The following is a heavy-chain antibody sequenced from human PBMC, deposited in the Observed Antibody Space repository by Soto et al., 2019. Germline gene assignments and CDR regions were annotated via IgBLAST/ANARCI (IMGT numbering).Heavy chain of an antibody. CDR1: GYTFTSYG. CDR3: ARDDFRNIAAAVPAGYYYGMDV. Sequence: ASVKVSCKASGYTFTSYGISWVRQAPGQGLEWMGWISAYNGNTNYAQKLQGRVTMTTDTSTSTAYMELRSLRSEDTAVYYCARDDFRNIAAAVPAGYYYGMDVWGQGTTVTVSS. CDR2: ISAYNGNT. V-gene: IGHV1-18*01. D-gene: IGHD6-13*01. J-gene: IGHJ6*02.